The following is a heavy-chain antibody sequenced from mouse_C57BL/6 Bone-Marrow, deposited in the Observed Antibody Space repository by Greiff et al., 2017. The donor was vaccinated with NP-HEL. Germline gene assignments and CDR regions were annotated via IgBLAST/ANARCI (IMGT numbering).Heavy chain of an antibody. CDR2: INYSGST. D-gene: IGHD2-3*01. Sequence: VQLQQSGPGLVKPSQSLSLTCTVTGSSITSDYAWNWIRQFPGNKLEWMGYINYSGSTTYNPSLKSRISITRDAFKNQFFLHLISVTTEDTATYYCARYDGYYKNYALDYWGQGTSVTVSS. CDR3: ARYDGYYKNYALDY. V-gene: IGHV3-2*02. CDR1: GSSITSDYA. J-gene: IGHJ4*01.